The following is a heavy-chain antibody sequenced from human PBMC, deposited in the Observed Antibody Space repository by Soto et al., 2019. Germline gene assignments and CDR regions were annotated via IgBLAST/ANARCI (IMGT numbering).Heavy chain of an antibody. CDR2: INKDGSST. V-gene: IGHV3-74*01. D-gene: IGHD5-18*01. CDR1: GFTFRNYW. Sequence: EVQLVESGGGLVQPGGSLRLSCAASGFTFRNYWMQWVRQAPGKGLVWVSRINKDGSSTTYADSMKGRFTISRDNAMNTLYLQMSSLRAEDTAVYYCVRDDGYSTVAYWGQGSLVTVSS. J-gene: IGHJ4*02. CDR3: VRDDGYSTVAY.